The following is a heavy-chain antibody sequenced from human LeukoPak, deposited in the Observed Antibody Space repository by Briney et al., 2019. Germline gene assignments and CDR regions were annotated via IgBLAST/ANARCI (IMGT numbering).Heavy chain of an antibody. V-gene: IGHV4-61*02. CDR1: GGSITFGSYY. CDR2: IYTSGRT. CDR3: ARARVIPASFDD. Sequence: SETLSLTCTVSGGSITFGSYYWTWIRQPAGKGLEWIGRIYTSGRTFYNPSLKSRFTISMDTSMNQFSLRLSSVTAADTAVYYCARARVIPASFDDWGQGALVTVSS. D-gene: IGHD3-16*02. J-gene: IGHJ4*02.